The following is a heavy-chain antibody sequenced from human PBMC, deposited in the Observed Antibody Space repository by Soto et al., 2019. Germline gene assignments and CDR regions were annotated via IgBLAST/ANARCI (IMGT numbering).Heavy chain of an antibody. D-gene: IGHD3-10*01. CDR2: INAGNGNT. CDR1: GYTFTNYA. CDR3: AREGTKEFYFDY. J-gene: IGHJ4*02. V-gene: IGHV1-3*01. Sequence: QVQLVQSGAEVKKPGASVKVSCKASGYTFTNYAIHWVRQAPGQRLEWMGWINAGNGNTKYSQKFQGRVTVTRDTSASTAYMELSRLRSEDTAVYYCAREGTKEFYFDYWGQGTLVTVSS.